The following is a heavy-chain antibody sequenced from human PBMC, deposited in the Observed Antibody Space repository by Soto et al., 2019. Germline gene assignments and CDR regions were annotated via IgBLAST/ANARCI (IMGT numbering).Heavy chain of an antibody. CDR1: GFTFTSSA. CDR3: AGTDSSSGWYATDY. J-gene: IGHJ4*02. V-gene: IGHV1-58*01. D-gene: IGHD6-13*01. CDR2: IVVGSGNT. Sequence: SVKVSCKASGFTFTSSAVQWVRQARGQRLEWIGWIVVGSGNTNYAQKFQERVTITRDMSTSTAYMELNSLRSEDTAVYYCAGTDSSSGWYATDYRGQGTPVTVSP.